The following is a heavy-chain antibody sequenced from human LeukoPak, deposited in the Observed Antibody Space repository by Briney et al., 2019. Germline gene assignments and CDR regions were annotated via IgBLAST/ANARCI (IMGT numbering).Heavy chain of an antibody. CDR2: INPNSGGT. Sequence: SVTLSCTASGYTFTVYYMHWVRHAHRQGLEWMGWINPNSGGTNYAQKLQSRVAMTRDTSISAAYMELSRLRSYDTAVYYCARAPQLERPDFDFWGQGTLVSVS. CDR3: ARAPQLERPDFDF. CDR1: GYTFTVYY. D-gene: IGHD1-1*01. V-gene: IGHV1-2*02. J-gene: IGHJ4*02.